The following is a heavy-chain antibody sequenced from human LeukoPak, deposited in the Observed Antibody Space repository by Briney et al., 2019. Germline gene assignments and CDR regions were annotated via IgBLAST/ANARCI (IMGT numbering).Heavy chain of an antibody. CDR1: GFTFSSYA. D-gene: IGHD1-26*01. J-gene: IGHJ4*02. Sequence: GGSLRPSCAASGFTFSSYAMSWVRQAPGKGLEWVSAISGSGGTTYYADSVKGRFTISRDNSKDTLYLQMNSLRAEDTAVYYCAKDIYSGSYSGLDYWGQGTLVTVSS. CDR3: AKDIYSGSYSGLDY. V-gene: IGHV3-23*01. CDR2: ISGSGGTT.